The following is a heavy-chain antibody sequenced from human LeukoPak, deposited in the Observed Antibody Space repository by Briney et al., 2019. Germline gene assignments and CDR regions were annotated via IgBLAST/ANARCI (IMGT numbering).Heavy chain of an antibody. CDR2: ISSRSTYI. CDR3: ARDSGTFSLDY. CDR1: GFTFSSYA. Sequence: GSLRLSCAASGFTFSSYAMSWVRQAPGKGLEWVSSISSRSTYIYYADSVKGRFTISRDNAKNSLYLQMNSLRAEDTAVYHCARDSGTFSLDYWGQGTLVTVSS. D-gene: IGHD3-10*01. J-gene: IGHJ4*02. V-gene: IGHV3-21*01.